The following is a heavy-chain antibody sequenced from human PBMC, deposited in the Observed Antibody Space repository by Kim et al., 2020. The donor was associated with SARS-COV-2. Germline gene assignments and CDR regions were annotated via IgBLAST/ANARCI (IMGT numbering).Heavy chain of an antibody. V-gene: IGHV7-4-1*02. CDR3: ARRDSISWYLLFDI. Sequence: ASVKVSCKASGYTFTSYAMNWVRQAPGQGLEWMGWINTNTGNPTYAQGFTGRFVFSLDTSVSTAYLQMSSLKAEDTAVYYCARRDSISWYLLFDIWGQGALVTVSS. J-gene: IGHJ3*02. CDR1: GYTFTSYA. D-gene: IGHD6-13*01. CDR2: INTNTGNP.